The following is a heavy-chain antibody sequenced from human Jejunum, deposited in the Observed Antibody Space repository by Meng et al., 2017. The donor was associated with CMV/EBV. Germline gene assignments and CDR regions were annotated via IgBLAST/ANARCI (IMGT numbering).Heavy chain of an antibody. V-gene: IGHV4-59*01. CDR3: VIDLGAGLNY. CDR1: GGSFSRYW. J-gene: IGHJ4*02. CDR2: INYSGST. Sequence: QVQLQASGPGLVKPSETLSLTFTVSGGSFSRYWWTWIRQPPGKGLEWIGYINYSGSTNYNPSLKSRVTMSADTSKNQFSLRLNSVTAADTAVYYCVIDLGAGLNYWGQGTLVTVSS.